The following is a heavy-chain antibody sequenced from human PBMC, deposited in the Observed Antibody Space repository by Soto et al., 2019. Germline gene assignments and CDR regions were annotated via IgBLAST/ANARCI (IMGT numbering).Heavy chain of an antibody. Sequence: SVKVSCKASGGTFSSYAISWVRQAPGQGLEWMGEIIPIFGTANYAQKFQGRVTITADESTSTAYMELSSLRSEDTAVYYCARGPLITMIVVAYDYWGQGTLVTVSS. V-gene: IGHV1-69*13. CDR3: ARGPLITMIVVAYDY. CDR1: GGTFSSYA. D-gene: IGHD3-22*01. CDR2: IIPIFGTA. J-gene: IGHJ4*02.